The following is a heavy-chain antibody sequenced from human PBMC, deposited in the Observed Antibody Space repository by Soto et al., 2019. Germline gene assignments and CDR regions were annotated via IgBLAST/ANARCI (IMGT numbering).Heavy chain of an antibody. V-gene: IGHV3-30-3*01. Sequence: QVQLVESGGGVVQPGRSLRLSFAASGFTFSSYAMHWVRQAPGKGLEWVAVISYDGSNKYYADSVKGRFTISRDNSKNTLYLQMNSLRAEDTAVYYCAREGDGPFWYFDLWGRGTLVTVSS. D-gene: IGHD2-21*02. J-gene: IGHJ2*01. CDR3: AREGDGPFWYFDL. CDR2: ISYDGSNK. CDR1: GFTFSSYA.